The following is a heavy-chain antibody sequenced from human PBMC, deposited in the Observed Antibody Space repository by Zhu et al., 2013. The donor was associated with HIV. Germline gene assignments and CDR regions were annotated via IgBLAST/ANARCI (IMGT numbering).Heavy chain of an antibody. Sequence: VQSGHEVKRPGASVRVSCKASGYNFANHDVTWVRLIPGQGLEWMAWINVYSGGTKYAERFQGRITLTADTSRQTVYMELRSLTSDDAGVYFCARRLYSGTSSGGWFDPWGQGTQVTVSS. V-gene: IGHV1-18*04. D-gene: IGHD5-12*01. CDR1: GYNFANHD. CDR3: ARRLYSGTSSGGWFDP. CDR2: INVYSGGT. J-gene: IGHJ5*02.